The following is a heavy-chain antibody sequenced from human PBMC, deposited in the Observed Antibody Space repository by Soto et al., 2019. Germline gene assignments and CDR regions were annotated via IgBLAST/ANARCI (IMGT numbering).Heavy chain of an antibody. D-gene: IGHD2-15*01. Sequence: QVQLVQSGAEVKKPGSSVKVSCKASGGTFDTYTITWVRQAPGQGLEWMGGIIPILGTVNYAQRFQGRVTISADESTSTAYMLLSSLRSEDTAVYYCARASYCRAGSCYPVQDSWGQGTLVTVSS. J-gene: IGHJ4*02. CDR2: IIPILGTV. CDR3: ARASYCRAGSCYPVQDS. CDR1: GGTFDTYT. V-gene: IGHV1-69*12.